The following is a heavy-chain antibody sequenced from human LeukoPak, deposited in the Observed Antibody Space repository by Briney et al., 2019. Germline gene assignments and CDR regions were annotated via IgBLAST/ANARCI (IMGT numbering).Heavy chain of an antibody. CDR3: GRVNGDYGG. Sequence: LGGSLRLSCAASGFTFSNYWMHWVRQAPGKGLVWVSRINSDGSSTSYADSVKGRFTISRDNAKKTLYLQMNSLRAEDTAVYDCGRVNGDYGGWGQGTLVTVSS. CDR1: GFTFSNYW. CDR2: INSDGSST. J-gene: IGHJ4*02. D-gene: IGHD4-17*01. V-gene: IGHV3-74*01.